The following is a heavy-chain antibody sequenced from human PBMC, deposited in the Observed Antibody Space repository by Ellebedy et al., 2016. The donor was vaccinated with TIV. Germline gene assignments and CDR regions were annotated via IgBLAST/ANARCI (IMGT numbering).Heavy chain of an antibody. J-gene: IGHJ4*02. Sequence: AASVKVSCKASGYTLISYGISWVRQAPGQGLEWMGRISAYNDNTNYAQKFQGRVTMTTDTSTSTAYMELRSLRSDDTAVYYCARIRQWLVADFDYWGQGTLVTVSS. CDR3: ARIRQWLVADFDY. V-gene: IGHV1-18*01. CDR2: ISAYNDNT. CDR1: GYTLISYG. D-gene: IGHD6-19*01.